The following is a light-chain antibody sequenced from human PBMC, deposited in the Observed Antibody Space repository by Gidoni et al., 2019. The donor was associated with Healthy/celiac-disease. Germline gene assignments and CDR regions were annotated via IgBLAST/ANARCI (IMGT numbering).Light chain of an antibody. CDR2: AAS. CDR1: QTISSY. V-gene: IGKV1-39*01. Sequence: IQVTQSPSSLSASVGDRVTITCRASQTISSYLHWYQHKPGKAPKLLIYAASSLQSGVPSRFSGSGSGTDFTLTISSLHPEDFATYYCQPTYSTPLTFGGGTKVEIK. CDR3: QPTYSTPLT. J-gene: IGKJ4*01.